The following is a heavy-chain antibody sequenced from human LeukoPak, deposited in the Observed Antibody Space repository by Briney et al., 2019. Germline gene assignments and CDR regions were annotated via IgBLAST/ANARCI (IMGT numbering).Heavy chain of an antibody. Sequence: PGRSLRLSCAASGFTFSSYAMHWVRQAPGKGLEWVAVISYDGSNKYYADSVKGRFTISRDNSKNTLYLQMNSLRAEDTAVYYCARVDWNDYSYYYGMDVWGQGTTVTVSS. J-gene: IGHJ6*02. V-gene: IGHV3-30-3*01. CDR3: ARVDWNDYSYYYGMDV. CDR1: GFTFSSYA. D-gene: IGHD1-1*01. CDR2: ISYDGSNK.